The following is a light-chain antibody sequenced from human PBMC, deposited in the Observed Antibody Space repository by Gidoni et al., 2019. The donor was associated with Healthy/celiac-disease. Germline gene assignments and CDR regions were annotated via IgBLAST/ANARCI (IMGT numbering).Light chain of an antibody. CDR1: QDIRNY. CDR3: QQYDNLPLA. Sequence: DIQMTQSPSSLSASVGDRVTITCQASQDIRNYLTWYQQKPGKAPKLLIYDASNLETGVPSRFSGSESGTDFTFTISSLQPEDIATYYCQQYDNLPLAFGPGTKVDIK. J-gene: IGKJ3*01. V-gene: IGKV1-33*01. CDR2: DAS.